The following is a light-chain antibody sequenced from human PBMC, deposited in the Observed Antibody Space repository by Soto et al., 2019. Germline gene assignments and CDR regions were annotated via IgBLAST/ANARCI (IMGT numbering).Light chain of an antibody. CDR2: KAS. Sequence: DIQMTQFPSTLSASVGDRVTITCRASQSISNRLAWFRQKSGEAPKILIHKASSLESGVPSRFSGSGSGTEFTLTISSLQPDDFATYYCQQYNTYSWTFGQGTKVEIK. V-gene: IGKV1-5*03. J-gene: IGKJ1*01. CDR3: QQYNTYSWT. CDR1: QSISNR.